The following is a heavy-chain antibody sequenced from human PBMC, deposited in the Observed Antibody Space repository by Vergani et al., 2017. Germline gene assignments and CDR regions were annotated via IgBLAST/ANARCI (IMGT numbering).Heavy chain of an antibody. J-gene: IGHJ6*03. D-gene: IGHD3-3*01. CDR3: ARAASCYSKEGYYYYYMDV. CDR2: IYYSGST. CDR1: GGSISSGDYY. Sequence: QVQLQESGPGLVKPSQTLSLTCTVSGGSISSGDYYWSWIRQPPGKGLEWIGDIYYSGSTYYNPSLKSRVTIAVDTSKNQFSLKLSSVTAADTAVYYCARAASCYSKEGYYYYYMDVWGKGTTVTVSS. V-gene: IGHV4-30-4*08.